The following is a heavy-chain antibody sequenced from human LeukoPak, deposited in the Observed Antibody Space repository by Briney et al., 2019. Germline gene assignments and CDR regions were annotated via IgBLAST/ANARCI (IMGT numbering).Heavy chain of an antibody. CDR3: ARGLEGDY. CDR1: GYSFTGYY. J-gene: IGHJ4*02. CDR2: INPYSGDT. Sequence: ASVKVSCKASGYSFTGYYIYWVRQAPGQGLEWMGWINPYSGDTNYAQKFQGRVTMTRDTSISTGYVELNRLKSDDTAIYYCARGLEGDYWGQGTLVTVSS. D-gene: IGHD1-1*01. V-gene: IGHV1-2*02.